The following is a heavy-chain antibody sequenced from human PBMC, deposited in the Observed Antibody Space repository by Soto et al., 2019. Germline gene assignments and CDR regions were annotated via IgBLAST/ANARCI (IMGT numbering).Heavy chain of an antibody. CDR1: GGSLSDYF. Sequence: PSETLSLTCVVSGGSLSDYFWSWIRQPPGMALEWIGEINHLGSINYNPSLKSRVTMSVDTSKNQFSLTLNSVTAADTAVYFCTREDDGGDRDYYGLDVWGQGTTVTVSS. J-gene: IGHJ6*02. CDR2: INHLGSI. V-gene: IGHV4-34*01. D-gene: IGHD2-21*02. CDR3: TREDDGGDRDYYGLDV.